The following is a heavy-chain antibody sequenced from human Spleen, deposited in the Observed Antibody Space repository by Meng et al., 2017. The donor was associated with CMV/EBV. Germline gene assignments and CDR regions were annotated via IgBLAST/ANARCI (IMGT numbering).Heavy chain of an antibody. CDR2: VYYGGST. J-gene: IGHJ4*02. CDR3: AREYCNSHCFFDY. D-gene: IGHD2/OR15-2a*01. Sequence: SETLSLTCAVYGGSFSDYYWNWIRQPPGKGLEWIGYVYYGGSTNYNPSLKSPVTMSVDTSKNQFSLKLSSVTAADTAVYYCAREYCNSHCFFDYWGQGTLVTVSS. CDR1: GGSFSDYY. V-gene: IGHV4-59*01.